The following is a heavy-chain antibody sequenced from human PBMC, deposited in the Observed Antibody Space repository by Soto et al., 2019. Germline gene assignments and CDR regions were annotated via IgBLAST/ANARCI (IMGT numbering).Heavy chain of an antibody. D-gene: IGHD1-7*01. V-gene: IGHV4-34*01. CDR2: INHSGST. CDR1: GGSFSGYY. J-gene: IGHJ5*02. CDR3: ARVGGTIYFRCFDP. Sequence: SETLSLTCAVYGGSFSGYYWSWIRQPPGRGLEWIGEINHSGSTNYNPSLKSRVTISVDTSKNQSSLKLSSVTAADTAVYYCARVGGTIYFRCFDPWGQGTQVTVSS.